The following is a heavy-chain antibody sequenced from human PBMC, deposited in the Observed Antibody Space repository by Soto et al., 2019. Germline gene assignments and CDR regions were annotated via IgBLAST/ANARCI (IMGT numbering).Heavy chain of an antibody. CDR2: IVVGSGNT. J-gene: IGHJ4*02. Sequence: GASVKVSCKSSGFTFTSSAVQCVRQARGQRLEWIGWIVVGSGNTNYAQKFQERVTITRDMSTSTAYMELSSLRSEDTAVYYCAVEDSSGYYSSTSFDYWGQGTLVTVSS. D-gene: IGHD3-22*01. CDR3: AVEDSSGYYSSTSFDY. CDR1: GFTFTSSA. V-gene: IGHV1-58*01.